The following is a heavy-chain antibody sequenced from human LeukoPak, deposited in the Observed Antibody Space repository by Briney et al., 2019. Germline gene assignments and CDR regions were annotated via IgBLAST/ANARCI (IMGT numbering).Heavy chain of an antibody. CDR2: IGAGGVTT. D-gene: IGHD6-6*01. CDR1: GFTLSSFA. J-gene: IGHJ4*02. V-gene: IGHV3-23*01. Sequence: GGSLRLSCAASGFTLSSFAMSWVRQAPGKGLEWVSAIGAGGVTTYYADSVKGRFTISRDNSKNTLYLQMSSLRAEDTALYYCAKSLGPISNIAARPLDYWGLGTLVTVSS. CDR3: AKSLGPISNIAARPLDY.